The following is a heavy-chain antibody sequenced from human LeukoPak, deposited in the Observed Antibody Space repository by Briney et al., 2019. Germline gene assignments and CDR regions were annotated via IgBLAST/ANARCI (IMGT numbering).Heavy chain of an antibody. CDR1: GGSFSGYY. CDR2: INHSGST. D-gene: IGHD2-2*01. CDR3: ARGDAIVVVPAAPGVWFDP. J-gene: IGHJ5*02. Sequence: PSETLSLTCAVYGGSFSGYYWSWIRRPPGKGLEWIGEINHSGSTNYNPSLKSRVTISVDTSKNQFSLKLSSVTAADTAVYYCARGDAIVVVPAAPGVWFDPWGQGTLVTVSS. V-gene: IGHV4-34*01.